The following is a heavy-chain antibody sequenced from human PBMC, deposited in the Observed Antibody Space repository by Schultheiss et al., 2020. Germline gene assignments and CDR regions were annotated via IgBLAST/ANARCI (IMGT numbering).Heavy chain of an antibody. V-gene: IGHV4-30-4*08. CDR1: GGSISSSSYY. CDR3: ARDRFYSNPFDY. J-gene: IGHJ4*02. Sequence: SQTLSLTCTVSGGSISSSSYYWSWIRQPPGKGLEWIGYIYYSGSTYYNPSLKSRVTISVDTSKNQFSLKLSSVTAADTAVYYCARDRFYSNPFDYWGQGTLVTVSS. D-gene: IGHD4-11*01. CDR2: IYYSGST.